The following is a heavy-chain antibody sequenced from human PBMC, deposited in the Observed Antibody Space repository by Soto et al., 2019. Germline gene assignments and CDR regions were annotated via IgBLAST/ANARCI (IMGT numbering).Heavy chain of an antibody. CDR2: IWYDGSNK. D-gene: IGHD1-26*01. Sequence: QVQLVASGGGVVQPGRSLRLSCAASGFTFSSYGMHWVRQAPGKGLEWVAVIWYDGSNKYYADSVKGRFTISRDNSKNTLDLQMNSLRAEDTAVYYCARALEQWELLPGYWGQGTLVTVSS. V-gene: IGHV3-33*01. J-gene: IGHJ4*02. CDR3: ARALEQWELLPGY. CDR1: GFTFSSYG.